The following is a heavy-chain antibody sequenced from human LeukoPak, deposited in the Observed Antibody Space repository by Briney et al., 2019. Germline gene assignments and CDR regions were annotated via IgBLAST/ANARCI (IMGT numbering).Heavy chain of an antibody. D-gene: IGHD6-13*01. Sequence: SETLSLTCAVSGYSISSGYYWGWIRQPPGKGLEWIGSIYHSGSTFYNPSLKSRITISVDTSKNQFSLKLTSATAADTAVYYCAREQHLATWGQGTLVTVSS. CDR1: GYSISSGYY. CDR3: AREQHLAT. J-gene: IGHJ4*02. V-gene: IGHV4-38-2*02. CDR2: IYHSGST.